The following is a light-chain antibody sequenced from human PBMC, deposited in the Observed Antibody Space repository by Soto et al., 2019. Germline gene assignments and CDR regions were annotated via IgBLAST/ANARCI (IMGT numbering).Light chain of an antibody. V-gene: IGKV1-8*01. CDR1: QDIRSY. Sequence: AIRMTPSPSSFSASTGDRVTLTCRASQDIRSYLAWYQQKPGIAPKLLIYKASSLKSGVPSRFSGSGSGTEFTLTISSLQPDDFATYYCQHYNSYSEAFGQGTKVDIK. CDR3: QHYNSYSEA. J-gene: IGKJ1*01. CDR2: KAS.